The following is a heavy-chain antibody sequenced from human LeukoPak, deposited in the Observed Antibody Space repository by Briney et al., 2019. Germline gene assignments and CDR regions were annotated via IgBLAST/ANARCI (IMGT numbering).Heavy chain of an antibody. CDR1: GFTFSSYA. J-gene: IGHJ4*02. D-gene: IGHD3-10*01. Sequence: GSLRLSCAASGFTFSSYAMSWVRQAPGKGLEWVSAISGSGSSGSSTYYADSVKGRFTISRDNSKNTLYLQMNSLRAEDTAVYYCAKFASGRPNFDYWGQGTLVTVSS. CDR3: AKFASGRPNFDY. V-gene: IGHV3-23*01. CDR2: ISGSGSSGSST.